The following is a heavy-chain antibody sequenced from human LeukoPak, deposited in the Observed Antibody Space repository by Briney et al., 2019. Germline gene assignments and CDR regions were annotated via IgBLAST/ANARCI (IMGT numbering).Heavy chain of an antibody. CDR1: GGSISSYY. J-gene: IGHJ6*02. Sequence: SETLSLTCTVSGGSISSYYWSGIRQPPGKGLEWIGYIYYSGSTNYNPSLKSRVTISVDTSKNQFSLKLSSVTAADTAVYYCARNVGYYYGMDVWGQGTTVTVSS. CDR3: ARNVGYYYGMDV. D-gene: IGHD3-16*01. CDR2: IYYSGST. V-gene: IGHV4-59*01.